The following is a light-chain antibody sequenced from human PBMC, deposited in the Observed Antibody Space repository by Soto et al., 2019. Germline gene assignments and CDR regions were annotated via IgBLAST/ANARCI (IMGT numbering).Light chain of an antibody. CDR1: QSISDY. CDR2: DAS. Sequence: DIQMTQSPSTLSASVGDRVIITCRASQSISDYLAWYQQKPGKAPKLLIYDASNLESGVPSTFSGSGSGTEFTLTISSLQPEDFAVYYCQQYGSSPRTFGGGTKVDI. V-gene: IGKV1-5*01. J-gene: IGKJ4*01. CDR3: QQYGSSPRT.